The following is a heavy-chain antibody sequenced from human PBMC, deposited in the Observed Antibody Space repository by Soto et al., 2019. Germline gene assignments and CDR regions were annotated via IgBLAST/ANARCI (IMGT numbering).Heavy chain of an antibody. CDR2: INPNSGAT. CDR3: ARAVWGSSQDLDH. Sequence: GSSVKVSCKTSGFNFAGYFLHWVRQAPGQGLEWMGWINPNSGATKDAQKFQGRVTMTWDTSISTGYMELVSLRFDDTAEYYWARAVWGSSQDLDHWG. CDR1: GFNFAGYF. V-gene: IGHV1-2*02. D-gene: IGHD3-16*01. J-gene: IGHJ4*01.